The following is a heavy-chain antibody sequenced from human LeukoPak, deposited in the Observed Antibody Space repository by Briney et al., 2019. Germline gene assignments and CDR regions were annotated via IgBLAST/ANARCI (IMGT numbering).Heavy chain of an antibody. Sequence: GSLRLSCAASGFTFSSYSMNWVRQAPGKGLEWVSSISSSSSYIYYADSVKGRFTISRDNAKNSLYLQMNSLRAEDTAVYYCARDKGYYGSGSYYDYWGQGTLVTVSS. CDR2: ISSSSSYI. CDR1: GFTFSSYS. CDR3: ARDKGYYGSGSYYDY. J-gene: IGHJ4*02. V-gene: IGHV3-21*01. D-gene: IGHD3-10*01.